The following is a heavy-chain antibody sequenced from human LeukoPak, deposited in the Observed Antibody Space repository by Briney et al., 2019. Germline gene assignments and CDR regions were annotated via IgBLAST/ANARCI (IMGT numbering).Heavy chain of an antibody. Sequence: PGGSLRLSCAASGFXFSNYAMXWXXXAPGXXXXXVSXISGSGGGTYYADSVKGRFTISRDNSKNTLYLQMNSLRAEDTAVFYCARRGASDYYFDYWGRGTLVTVSS. CDR2: ISGSGGGT. D-gene: IGHD5-12*01. J-gene: IGHJ4*02. CDR1: GFXFSNYA. CDR3: ARRGASDYYFDY. V-gene: IGHV3-23*01.